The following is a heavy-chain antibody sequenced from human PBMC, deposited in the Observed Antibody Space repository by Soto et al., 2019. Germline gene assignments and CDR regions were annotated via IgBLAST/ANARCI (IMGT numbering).Heavy chain of an antibody. J-gene: IGHJ1*01. CDR3: XKDRDSGVRWPXXXX. D-gene: IGHD1-26*01. V-gene: IGHV3-30*03. CDR2: ILHDGSLT. CDR1: GFTFSSHG. Sequence: QVQLVESGGGAVQPGKSLRLSCAASGFTFSSHGMHWVRQAPGKGLEWLALILHDGSLTFYGDSVKGRFTISRDNSKNTLNMQMSSLRVEDXXXXXCXKDRDSGVRWPXXXXWG.